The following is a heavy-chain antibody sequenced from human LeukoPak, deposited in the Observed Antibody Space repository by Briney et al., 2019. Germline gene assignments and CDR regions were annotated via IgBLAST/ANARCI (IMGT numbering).Heavy chain of an antibody. Sequence: GGSLRLSCAASGFTFSSYAMSWVRQAPGKGLEWVSAISGSGGSTYYADSVKGRFTISRDNSKNTLYLQMNSLRAEDTAVYYCAKTARPYYYDSSGYWGPDYWGQGTLVTVSS. D-gene: IGHD3-22*01. CDR1: GFTFSSYA. V-gene: IGHV3-23*01. J-gene: IGHJ4*02. CDR2: ISGSGGST. CDR3: AKTARPYYYDSSGYWGPDY.